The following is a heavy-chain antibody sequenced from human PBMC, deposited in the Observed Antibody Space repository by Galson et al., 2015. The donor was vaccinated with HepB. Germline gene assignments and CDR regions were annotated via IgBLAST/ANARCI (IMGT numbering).Heavy chain of an antibody. CDR1: GYTFTSYY. D-gene: IGHD2-2*01. CDR3: ARDHFSIVVVPAAIAELNP. CDR2: INPSGGST. V-gene: IGHV1-46*01. Sequence: SVKASCKASGYTFTSYYMHWVRQAPGQGLEWMGIINPSGGSTSYAQKFQGRVTMTRDTSTSTVYMELSSLRSEDTAVYYCARDHFSIVVVPAAIAELNPWGQGTLVTVSS. J-gene: IGHJ5*02.